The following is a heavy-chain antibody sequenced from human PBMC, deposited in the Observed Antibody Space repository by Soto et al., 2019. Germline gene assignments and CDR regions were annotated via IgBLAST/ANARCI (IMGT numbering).Heavy chain of an antibody. V-gene: IGHV4-59*12. CDR2: IFYSGST. CDR3: ERGGSGSYFDH. J-gene: IGHJ4*02. Sequence: SETLCLTCTVSGFSISTYYWNWIRQPPGKGLEWIGYIFYSGSTNYNPSLKSRVTISVDTSKNQFSLKLSSVTSADTAVYYCERGGSGSYFDHWGQGSPVTVSA. CDR1: GFSISTYY. D-gene: IGHD3-10*01.